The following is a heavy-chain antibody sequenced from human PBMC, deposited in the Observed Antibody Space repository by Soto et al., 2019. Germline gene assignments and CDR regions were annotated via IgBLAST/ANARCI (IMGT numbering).Heavy chain of an antibody. Sequence: RGESLKISCKGSGYSFTSYWIGWVRQMPGKGLEWMGIIYPGDSDTRYSPSFQGQVTISADKSISTAYLQWSSLKASDTAMYYCARYPIPWELPSYYGMDVWGQGTTVTVSS. CDR2: IYPGDSDT. CDR1: GYSFTSYW. CDR3: ARYPIPWELPSYYGMDV. D-gene: IGHD1-26*01. V-gene: IGHV5-51*01. J-gene: IGHJ6*02.